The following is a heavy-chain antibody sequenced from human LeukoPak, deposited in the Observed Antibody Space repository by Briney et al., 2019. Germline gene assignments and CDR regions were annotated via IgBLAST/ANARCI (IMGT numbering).Heavy chain of an antibody. CDR3: ASHPTYYDFWSGSKGFYFDY. D-gene: IGHD3-3*01. V-gene: IGHV4-59*12. CDR2: IYHSGST. J-gene: IGHJ4*02. CDR1: GGSISSYY. Sequence: SETLSLTCTVSGGSISSYYWSWIRQPPGKGLEWIGEIYHSGSTNYNPSLKSRVTISVDKSKNQFSLKLSSVTAADTAVYYCASHPTYYDFWSGSKGFYFDYWGQGTLVTVSS.